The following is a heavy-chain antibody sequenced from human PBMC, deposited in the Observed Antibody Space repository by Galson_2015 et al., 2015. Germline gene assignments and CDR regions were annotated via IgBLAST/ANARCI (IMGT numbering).Heavy chain of an antibody. D-gene: IGHD2-21*02. V-gene: IGHV3-30-3*01. J-gene: IGHJ5*02. CDR3: ASWLGWGGDCYSSPHDP. CDR1: GFNFSAYA. Sequence: SLRLSCAASGFNFSAYAMHWVRQAPGKGLEWVAVILNDGSQKYYAESVKGRFTVSRDNSKNTLYLQMNSLTSEDTAVYACASWLGWGGDCYSSPHDPWGQGTLVTVSS. CDR2: ILNDGSQK.